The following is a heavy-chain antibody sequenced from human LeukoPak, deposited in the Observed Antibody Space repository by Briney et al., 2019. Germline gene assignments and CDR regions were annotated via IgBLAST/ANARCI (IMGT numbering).Heavy chain of an antibody. CDR3: ARGLSWYLGDWFDP. J-gene: IGHJ5*02. V-gene: IGHV1-8*03. CDR1: GYTFTSYD. Sequence: ASVKVSCKASGYTFTSYDINWVRQATGQGLEWMGWMNPNSGNTGYAQKFQGRVTITRNTSISTAYMELSSLRSEDTAVYYCARGLSWYLGDWFDPWGQGTLVTVSS. CDR2: MNPNSGNT. D-gene: IGHD6-13*01.